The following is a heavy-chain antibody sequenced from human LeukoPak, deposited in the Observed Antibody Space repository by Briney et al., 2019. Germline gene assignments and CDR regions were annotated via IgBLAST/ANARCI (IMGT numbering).Heavy chain of an antibody. Sequence: GGSLRLSCAASGFTFSSYAMSWVRQAPGKGLEWVSAISGSGGSTYYADSVKGRFTISRDNSKNTLYLQMNSLRAEDTAVYYCAKGYYYDSSGDNAFDIWGQGTMVTVSS. D-gene: IGHD3-22*01. V-gene: IGHV3-23*01. CDR2: ISGSGGST. J-gene: IGHJ3*02. CDR3: AKGYYYDSSGDNAFDI. CDR1: GFTFSSYA.